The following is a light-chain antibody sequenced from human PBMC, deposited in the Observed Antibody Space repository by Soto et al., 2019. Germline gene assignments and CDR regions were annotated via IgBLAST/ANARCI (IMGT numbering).Light chain of an antibody. V-gene: IGKV1-39*01. CDR2: AAS. Sequence: DIPMTQSPSSLSASVGDRVTITCRANQTISGYLNWYQQKPAKAPKLLIYAASSLQSGVPSTFSGSGSWADFSLTISSLQPEDFATYYCQQSYSTPNTFGQGTRLEIK. CDR3: QQSYSTPNT. J-gene: IGKJ5*01. CDR1: QTISGY.